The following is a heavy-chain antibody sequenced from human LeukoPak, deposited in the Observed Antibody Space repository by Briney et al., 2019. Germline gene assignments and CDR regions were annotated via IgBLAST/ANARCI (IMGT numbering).Heavy chain of an antibody. J-gene: IGHJ6*03. CDR2: ISYDGSNK. Sequence: GGSLRLSCAASGFTFRNYAMHWVRQAPGKGLEWVAVISYDGSNKYYADSVKGRFTISRDNSKNTLYLQMNSLRAEDTAVYYCAKSTGGYYKDYYYYYMDVWGKGTTVTVSS. D-gene: IGHD3-22*01. CDR3: AKSTGGYYKDYYYYYMDV. CDR1: GFTFRNYA. V-gene: IGHV3-30*04.